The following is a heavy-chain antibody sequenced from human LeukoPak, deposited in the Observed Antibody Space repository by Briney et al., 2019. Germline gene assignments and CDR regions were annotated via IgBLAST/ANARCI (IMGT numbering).Heavy chain of an antibody. D-gene: IGHD5-18*01. J-gene: IGHJ4*02. CDR3: ARRGHGYGSPFDY. V-gene: IGHV3-66*04. Sequence: SLXLSXAASGFTVSSNYMNWVRQAPGKXLEWVSMIYPDGNTFYANSVKGRFTISRDNSKNTLDLQMSSLRAEDTAVYFCARRGHGYGSPFDYWGQGTLVTVSS. CDR2: IYPDGNT. CDR1: GFTVSSNY.